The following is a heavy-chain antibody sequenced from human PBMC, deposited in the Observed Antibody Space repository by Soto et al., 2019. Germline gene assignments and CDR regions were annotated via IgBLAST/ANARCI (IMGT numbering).Heavy chain of an antibody. CDR3: ARANIVVVPAALFGFDY. D-gene: IGHD2-2*01. CDR2: INHSGST. J-gene: IGHJ4*02. CDR1: GGSFSGYY. Sequence: QVQLQQWGAGLLKPSETLSLTCAVYGGSFSGYYWSWIRQPPGKGLEWIGEINHSGSTNYNPSLKSRVTRSVDTSKNQFSLKLSSVTAADTAVYYCARANIVVVPAALFGFDYWGQGTLVTVSS. V-gene: IGHV4-34*01.